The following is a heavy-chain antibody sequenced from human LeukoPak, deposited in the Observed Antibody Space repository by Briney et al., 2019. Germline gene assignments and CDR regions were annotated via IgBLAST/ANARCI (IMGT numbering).Heavy chain of an antibody. Sequence: ASVKVSRKASVYIFTSYIISWVRQAPGQGLEWMGWISAYNGDTNYVQKLQGRVTMTTDTSTSTAYMEMKSLRSDDTAVYYCAREEGAPIAAANIWGLGTKVTVSS. CDR3: AREEGAPIAAANI. J-gene: IGHJ3*02. D-gene: IGHD6-13*01. V-gene: IGHV1-18*01. CDR2: ISAYNGDT. CDR1: VYIFTSYI.